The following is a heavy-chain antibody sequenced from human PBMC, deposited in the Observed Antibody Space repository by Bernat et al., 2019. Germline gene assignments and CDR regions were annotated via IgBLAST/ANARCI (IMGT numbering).Heavy chain of an antibody. CDR3: AKVDSSGWYGNIFDY. D-gene: IGHD6-19*01. CDR2: ISGSGGGT. V-gene: IGHV3-23*01. CDR1: GFTFSSYA. J-gene: IGHJ4*02. Sequence: EVQLLESGGGLVQPGGSLRLSCAASGFTFSSYAISWVRQAPGKGLEWVSAISGSGGGTYYADSVKGRFTISRDNSKNTLYLQMNSLRAEDTAVYYCAKVDSSGWYGNIFDYWGQGTLVSVSS.